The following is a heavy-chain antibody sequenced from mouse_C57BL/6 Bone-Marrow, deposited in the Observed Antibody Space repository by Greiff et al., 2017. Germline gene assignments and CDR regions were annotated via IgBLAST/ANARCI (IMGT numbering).Heavy chain of an antibody. CDR1: GFNIKDDY. V-gene: IGHV14-4*01. CDR3: TTHASYSYYFDY. J-gene: IGHJ2*01. CDR2: IDPENGDT. Sequence: VQLQQSGAELVRPGASVKLSCTASGFNIKDDYMHWVKQRPEQGLEWIGWIDPENGDTEYASKFQGKATITADTSSNTAYLQLSSLTSEDTAVYYCTTHASYSYYFDYWGQGTTLTVSS. D-gene: IGHD2-12*01.